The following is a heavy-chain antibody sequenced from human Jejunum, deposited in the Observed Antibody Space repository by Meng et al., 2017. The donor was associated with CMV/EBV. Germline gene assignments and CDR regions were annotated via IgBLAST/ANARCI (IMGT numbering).Heavy chain of an antibody. CDR2: NGCAT. CDR3: AVLPPGL. V-gene: IGHV3-64*01. D-gene: IGHD2-8*02. J-gene: IGHJ4*02. Sequence: NGCATYYANSVKGRFTISRDNSKNTLYXXXXSLRXXDTAVYYXAVLPPGLWGQGTLVTVSS.